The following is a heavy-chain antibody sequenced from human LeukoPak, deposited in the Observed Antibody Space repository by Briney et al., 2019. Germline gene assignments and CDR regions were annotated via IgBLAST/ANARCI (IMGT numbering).Heavy chain of an antibody. D-gene: IGHD5-18*01. J-gene: IGHJ6*02. CDR1: GFTFSSYS. CDR3: ARDQNSYGYIYYYGMDV. V-gene: IGHV3-21*01. Sequence: GGSLRLSCAASGFTFSSYSMNWVRQAPGKGLEWVSSISSSSSYIYYADSVKGRFTISRDNAKNSLYLQMNSLRAEDTAVYYCARDQNSYGYIYYYGMDVWGQGTTVTVSS. CDR2: ISSSSSYI.